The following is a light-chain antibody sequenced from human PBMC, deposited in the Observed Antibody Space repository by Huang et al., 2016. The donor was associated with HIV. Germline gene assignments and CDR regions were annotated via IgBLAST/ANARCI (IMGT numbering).Light chain of an antibody. CDR2: AAS. Sequence: AIQMTQSPSSLSASVGDRVTITCRASQGIRNDLGWYQQRPVNAPKLLIYAASSLQIGVPSRFNGSGSETDFTLTINSLQPEDFATYYCLQDYNHPRTFGQGTKVEFK. J-gene: IGKJ1*01. V-gene: IGKV1-6*01. CDR3: LQDYNHPRT. CDR1: QGIRND.